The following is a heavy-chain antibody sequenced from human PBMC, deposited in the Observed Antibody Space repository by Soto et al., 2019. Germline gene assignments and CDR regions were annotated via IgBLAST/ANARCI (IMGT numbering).Heavy chain of an antibody. CDR1: GFTFSNAW. CDR3: TTPIRTSRSLMCSGGSCYSSQKRFYCYYGMDV. Sequence: PGGSLRLSCAASGFTFSNAWMNWVRQAPGKGLEWVGRIKSKTDGGTTDYAAPVKGRFTISRDDSKNTLYLQMNSLKTEDTAVYYCTTPIRTSRSLMCSGGSCYSSQKRFYCYYGMDVWGQGTTVTVSS. D-gene: IGHD2-15*01. V-gene: IGHV3-15*07. CDR2: IKSKTDGGTT. J-gene: IGHJ6*02.